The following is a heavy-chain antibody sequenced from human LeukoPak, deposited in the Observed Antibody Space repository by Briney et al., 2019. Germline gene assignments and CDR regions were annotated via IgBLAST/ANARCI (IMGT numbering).Heavy chain of an antibody. Sequence: GGSLRLSCAASGFTFSNYYMSWVRQAPGKGLEWVAHINKDGSEKYYVDSVKGRFTISRDNAKNSLYLQMNSLRVEETAVYYCARDKVTYWGRGTLVTVSS. CDR3: ARDKVTY. V-gene: IGHV3-7*01. CDR2: INKDGSEK. CDR1: GFTFSNYY. J-gene: IGHJ4*02.